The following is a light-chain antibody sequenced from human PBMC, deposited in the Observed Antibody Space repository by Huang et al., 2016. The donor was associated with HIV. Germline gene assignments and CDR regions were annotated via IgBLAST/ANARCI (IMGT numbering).Light chain of an antibody. J-gene: IGKJ1*01. Sequence: DIQMTQSPSSLSASVGDRVTITCRASQGIGNSLAWYQQKPEKAPRLLLYGTSTLESGVPSRFSGSGSGTHYTLTINTLQPEDIASYYCQQYHSLPWTFGQGTKVEIK. CDR2: GTS. V-gene: IGKV1-NL1*01. CDR3: QQYHSLPWT. CDR1: QGIGNS.